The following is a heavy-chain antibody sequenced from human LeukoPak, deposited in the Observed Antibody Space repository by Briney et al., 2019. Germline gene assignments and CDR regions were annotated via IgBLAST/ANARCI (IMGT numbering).Heavy chain of an antibody. V-gene: IGHV4/OR15-8*02. Sequence: SETLSLTCGVAGGSISGTNWWSWVRQPPGQGLEWIGEISLAGQTNYNPSLNGRVAMSLDKSSNQLSLHLTSVTAADTATYYCSRESGPFCPFGYWGQGTLVIVSS. D-gene: IGHD1-26*01. J-gene: IGHJ4*02. CDR3: SRESGPFCPFGY. CDR2: ISLAGQT. CDR1: GGSISGTNW.